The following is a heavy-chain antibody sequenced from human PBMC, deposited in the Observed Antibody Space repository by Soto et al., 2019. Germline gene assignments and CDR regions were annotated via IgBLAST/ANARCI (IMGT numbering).Heavy chain of an antibody. J-gene: IGHJ1*01. CDR1: GFTFSSYA. Sequence: GGSLRLSCAASGFTFSSYAMSWVRQAPGKGLEWVSAISGSGGSTYYADSVKGRFTISRDNSKNTLYLQMNSLRAEDTAVYYCAKKTYSSGWYGEYFQHWGQGTLVTVSS. CDR3: AKKTYSSGWYGEYFQH. D-gene: IGHD6-19*01. CDR2: ISGSGGST. V-gene: IGHV3-23*01.